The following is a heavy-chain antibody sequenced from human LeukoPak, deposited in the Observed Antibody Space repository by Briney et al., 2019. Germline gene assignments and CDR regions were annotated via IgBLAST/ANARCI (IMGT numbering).Heavy chain of an antibody. V-gene: IGHV3-33*01. J-gene: IGHJ4*02. Sequence: GGPLGLSCAASGFTFSSYSMHWVRQAPGKGLEWVAVIWYDGRNKYYADSVKGRFTISRDNSKNTLYLQMNILRAEDTAVYYCARGEGRYSYVFDYWGQGTLVTVSS. D-gene: IGHD5-18*01. CDR1: GFTFSSYS. CDR2: IWYDGRNK. CDR3: ARGEGRYSYVFDY.